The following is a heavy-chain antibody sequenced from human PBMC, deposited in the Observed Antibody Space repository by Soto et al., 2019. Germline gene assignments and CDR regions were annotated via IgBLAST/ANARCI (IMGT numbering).Heavy chain of an antibody. CDR1: GFTFTSSA. D-gene: IGHD3-3*01. J-gene: IGHJ6*02. V-gene: IGHV1-58*01. CDR2: IVVGSGNT. CDR3: AADSTYDFWTGSPARNYYGMDL. Sequence: SVKVSCKASGFTFTSSAVQGVRQARGQRLEGIGWIVVGSGNTNYAQKFQERVTITRDMSTSTAYMELSSLRSEDTAVYYCAADSTYDFWTGSPARNYYGMDLWGQGTTVTVSS.